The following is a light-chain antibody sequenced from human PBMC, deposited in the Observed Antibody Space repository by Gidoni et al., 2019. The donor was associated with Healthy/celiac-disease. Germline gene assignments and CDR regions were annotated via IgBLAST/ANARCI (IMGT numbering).Light chain of an antibody. Sequence: EIVLTQSPATLSLSPGERATLSCRASQSVSSYLAWYQQKPGQAPRLLIYDASNRATGIPARFSCSGSWTDFTLTISSLEPEDFAVYYCQQRSNWPPVTFGGGTKVEIK. CDR3: QQRSNWPPVT. V-gene: IGKV3-11*01. CDR2: DAS. CDR1: QSVSSY. J-gene: IGKJ4*01.